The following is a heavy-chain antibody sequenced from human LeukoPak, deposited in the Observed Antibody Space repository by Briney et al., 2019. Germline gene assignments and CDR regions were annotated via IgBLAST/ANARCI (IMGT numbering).Heavy chain of an antibody. J-gene: IGHJ6*02. V-gene: IGHV3-53*01. D-gene: IGHD6-19*01. CDR1: GFTVSSNY. Sequence: PGGSLRLSCAASGFTVSSNYMSWVRQAPGKGLEWVSVIYSGGSTYYADSVKGRFTISRDNSKNTLYLQMNSLRAEDTAVYYCARAGAGGTSAWGYYYYYGMDVWGQGTTVTVSS. CDR2: IYSGGST. CDR3: ARAGAGGTSAWGYYYYYGMDV.